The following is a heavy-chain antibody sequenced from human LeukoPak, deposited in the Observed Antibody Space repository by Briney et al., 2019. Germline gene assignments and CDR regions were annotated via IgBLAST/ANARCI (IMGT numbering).Heavy chain of an antibody. Sequence: SETLSLTCAVYGGSFSGYYWSWIRQPPGKGLEWIGEINRSGSTNYNPSLKSRVTISVDTSKNQFSLKLSSVTAADTAVYYCARGKVLNWFDPWGQGTLVTVSS. CDR1: GGSFSGYY. V-gene: IGHV4-34*01. CDR2: INRSGST. J-gene: IGHJ5*02. CDR3: ARGKVLNWFDP.